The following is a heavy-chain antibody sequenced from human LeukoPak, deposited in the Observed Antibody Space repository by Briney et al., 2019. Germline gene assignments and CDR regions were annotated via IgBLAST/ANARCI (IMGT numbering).Heavy chain of an antibody. J-gene: IGHJ4*02. CDR3: AKQGTYYYGSGTIDY. D-gene: IGHD3-10*01. CDR2: ISGSGGST. CDR1: GFTFSSYA. Sequence: GGSLRLSCAASGFTFSSYAMSWVRQAPGKGPEWVSAISGSGGSTYYADSVKGRFTISRDNSKNTLYLQMNSLRAEDTAVYYCAKQGTYYYGSGTIDYWGQGTLVTVSS. V-gene: IGHV3-23*01.